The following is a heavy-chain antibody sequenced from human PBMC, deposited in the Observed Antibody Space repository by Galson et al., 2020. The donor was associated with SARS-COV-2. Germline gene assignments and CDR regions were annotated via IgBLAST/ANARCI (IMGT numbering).Heavy chain of an antibody. D-gene: IGHD1-7*01. CDR3: ARTNYYFDL. J-gene: IGHJ2*01. CDR2: VNSDGSRT. Sequence: GGSLSLSCGASGLPFSHYWMHWVRHATENGLVWVSLVNSDGSRTSYADSVKGRFTISRDNAKNTLSLQMNSLRAEDTAVYYCARTNYYFDLWGRGTLVTVSS. V-gene: IGHV3-74*01. CDR1: GLPFSHYW.